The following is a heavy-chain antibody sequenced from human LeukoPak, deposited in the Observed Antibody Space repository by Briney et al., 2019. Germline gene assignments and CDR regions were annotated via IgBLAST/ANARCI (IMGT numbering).Heavy chain of an antibody. Sequence: GGSLRLSCAASGFTFSSYWMSWVRQAPGKGLERVANIKQDGSEKYYVDSVKGRFTISRDNAKSSLYLQMNSLRAEDTAVYYCASPYCSSTSCSTLHDFWGQGTLVTVSS. CDR2: IKQDGSEK. J-gene: IGHJ4*02. CDR3: ASPYCSSTSCSTLHDF. V-gene: IGHV3-7*01. D-gene: IGHD2-2*01. CDR1: GFTFSSYW.